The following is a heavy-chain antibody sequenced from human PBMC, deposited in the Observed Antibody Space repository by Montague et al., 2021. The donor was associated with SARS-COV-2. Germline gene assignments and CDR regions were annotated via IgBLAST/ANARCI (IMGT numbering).Heavy chain of an antibody. CDR1: GGSFNSYY. CDR2: ITHSGHT. CDR3: ALADYTTGQESFDV. J-gene: IGHJ3*01. Sequence: SETLSLTCAVSGGSFNSYYCSWIRQPPGTGLEWIAEITHSGHTNSNPSLKSRVTISEDTSKNRFSLRLTSVTAADAAVYYCALADYTTGQESFDVWGQGTIVTVSS. V-gene: IGHV4-34*01. D-gene: IGHD2-2*02.